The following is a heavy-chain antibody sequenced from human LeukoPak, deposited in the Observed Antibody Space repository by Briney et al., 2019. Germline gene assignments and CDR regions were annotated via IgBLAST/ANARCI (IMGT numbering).Heavy chain of an antibody. CDR2: IIPILGIA. CDR3: ARDRIVVVVAATLYWFDP. Sequence: SVTVSCKASGGTFSSYAISWVRQAPGQGLEWMGRIIPILGIANYAQTFQGRVTITADKSTSTAYMELSSLRSEDTAVYYCARDRIVVVVAATLYWFDPWGQGTLVTVSS. D-gene: IGHD2-15*01. V-gene: IGHV1-69*04. J-gene: IGHJ5*02. CDR1: GGTFSSYA.